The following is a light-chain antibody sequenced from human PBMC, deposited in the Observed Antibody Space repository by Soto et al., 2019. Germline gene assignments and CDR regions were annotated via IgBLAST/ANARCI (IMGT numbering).Light chain of an antibody. CDR2: EVS. Sequence: QSALTQPASVSGSPGQSITISCTGTSSDVGGYNYVSWYQQHPGKAPKLMIYEVSDRPSGVSNRFSGSKSGNTASLTISGLQAEDDADYYCDSFTSSSTVIFGGGTKLTV. CDR3: DSFTSSSTVI. J-gene: IGLJ2*01. CDR1: SSDVGGYNY. V-gene: IGLV2-14*01.